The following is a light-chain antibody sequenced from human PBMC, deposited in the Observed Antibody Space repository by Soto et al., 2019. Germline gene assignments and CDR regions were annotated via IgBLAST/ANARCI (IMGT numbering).Light chain of an antibody. CDR2: EVR. CDR1: MRDGGAYNL. V-gene: IGLV2-14*01. J-gene: IGLJ3*02. CDR3: SAYTARSTLV. Sequence: QSALTQSASVSGSAGQSITISCSGTMRDGGAYNLVSWYQQHPGTAPKLSMYEVRNRPSGISSRFSGSRSGNTASLTISGLQSEDEGDYYCSAYTARSTLVFGGGTKVTVL.